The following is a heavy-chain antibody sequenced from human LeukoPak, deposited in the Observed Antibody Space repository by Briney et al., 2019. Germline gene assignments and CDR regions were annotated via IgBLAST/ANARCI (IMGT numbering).Heavy chain of an antibody. J-gene: IGHJ4*02. CDR2: IRSKPYGRTY. V-gene: IGHV3-49*04. CDR3: TRDATSYVVGQAATPSWCDY. D-gene: IGHD2-2*01. CDR1: GFTFSSYA. Sequence: GRSLRLSCTASGFTFSSYAMNWVRQGPGKGLGWVCFIRSKPYGRTYEYAASVRGSFSIVSANSKSVAYMQMNSLKTDDTADYYGTRDATSYVVGQAATPSWCDYWGQGTLVTVSS.